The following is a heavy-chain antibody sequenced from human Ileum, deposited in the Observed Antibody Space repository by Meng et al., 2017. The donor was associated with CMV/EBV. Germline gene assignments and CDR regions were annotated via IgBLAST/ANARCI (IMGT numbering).Heavy chain of an antibody. V-gene: IGHV4-39*07. Sequence: GSLRLSCTVSGGSISSSSYYWGWIRQPPGKGLEWIGSIYYSGSTYYNPSLKSRVTISVDTSKNQFSLKLSSVTAADTAVYYCARDVYYDFWSGYYQDNYYGMDVWGQGTTVTVSS. CDR2: IYYSGST. D-gene: IGHD3-3*01. CDR3: ARDVYYDFWSGYYQDNYYGMDV. CDR1: GGSISSSSYY. J-gene: IGHJ6*02.